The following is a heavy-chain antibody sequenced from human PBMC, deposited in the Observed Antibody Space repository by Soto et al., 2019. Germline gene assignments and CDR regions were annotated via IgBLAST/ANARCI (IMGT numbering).Heavy chain of an antibody. D-gene: IGHD3-16*01. V-gene: IGHV4-31*03. CDR1: GGSISSGGYY. Sequence: QVQLQESGPGLVKPSQTLSLTCTVSGGSISSGGYYWSWIRQHPGKGLEWIGYIYYSGSTYYNPSLQSRVTRSVDTSKNQLSRKLSSVTAADTAVYYCARAWGGYFDYWGQGTLVTVSS. J-gene: IGHJ4*02. CDR2: IYYSGST. CDR3: ARAWGGYFDY.